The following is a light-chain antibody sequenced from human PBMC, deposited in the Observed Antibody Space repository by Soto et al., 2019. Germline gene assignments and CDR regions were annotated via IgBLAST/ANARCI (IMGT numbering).Light chain of an antibody. CDR1: QSLLHSDGYNY. J-gene: IGKJ4*01. V-gene: IGKV2-28*01. CDR2: SGS. CDR3: MQALQTPVT. Sequence: EIVLSQSSLSLPVTPGEPASISCRSSQSLLHSDGYNYLDWYLQKPGQSPQLLTYSGSHRAYGVPDRFSSSVSGTDFTLKISRVEAEDVGIYYCMQALQTPVTFGGGTKVEI.